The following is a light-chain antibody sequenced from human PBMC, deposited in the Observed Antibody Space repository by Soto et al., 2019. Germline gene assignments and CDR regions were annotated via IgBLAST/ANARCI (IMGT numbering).Light chain of an antibody. J-gene: IGKJ5*01. CDR1: HSVSTH. CDR2: GAS. V-gene: IGKV3-15*01. Sequence: IVVTQSPATLSVYPGERVTLSCRTSHSVSTHVAWYQQKRGQAPRLLLYGASTRATGIPARFSGSGGGTEFTLTISSLQSEDFAVYYCQQYKNWPLFGQGTRLEIK. CDR3: QQYKNWPL.